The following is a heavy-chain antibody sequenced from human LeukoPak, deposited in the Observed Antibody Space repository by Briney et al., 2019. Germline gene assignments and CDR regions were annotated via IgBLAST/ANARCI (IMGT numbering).Heavy chain of an antibody. CDR2: IYYTGST. D-gene: IGHD4-17*01. CDR1: GGSLSSYY. CDR3: ARGLNRNDYGDYGY. V-gene: IGHV4-59*01. Sequence: SETLSLTCTVSGGSLSSYYWTWIRQPPGKGLEWIGYIYYTGSTSYNPSLKSRVTISVQTSKNQFSLKLSSVTAADTAVYYCARGLNRNDYGDYGYWGQGTLITVSS. J-gene: IGHJ4*02.